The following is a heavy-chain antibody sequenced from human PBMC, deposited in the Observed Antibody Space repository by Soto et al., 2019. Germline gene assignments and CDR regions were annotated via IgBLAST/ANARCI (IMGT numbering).Heavy chain of an antibody. J-gene: IGHJ4*02. Sequence: QVQLVESGGGVVQPGRSLRLSCAASGFTFSSYGMHWVRQAPGKGLEWVAVISYDGSNKYYADSVKGRFTISRDNSKNTLYLQMNSLRAEDTAVYYCAREPSTKKKLGELFPDYWGQGTLVTVSS. D-gene: IGHD3-10*01. CDR3: AREPSTKKKLGELFPDY. CDR1: GFTFSSYG. CDR2: ISYDGSNK. V-gene: IGHV3-30*03.